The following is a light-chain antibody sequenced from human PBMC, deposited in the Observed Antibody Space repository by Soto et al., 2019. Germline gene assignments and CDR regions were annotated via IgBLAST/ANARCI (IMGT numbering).Light chain of an antibody. CDR3: AAWDGSLNIVL. J-gene: IGLJ2*01. CDR1: GSSIGTNT. CDR2: DND. V-gene: IGLV1-44*01. Sequence: QSVLTQPPSASGTPGQRVTISCSGSGSSIGTNTVNWYRQLPGTAPKLLIYDNDQRPSGVPDRFSGSKSGTSASLAISVLQAEDEADYCCAAWDGSLNIVLFGGGTKLTVL.